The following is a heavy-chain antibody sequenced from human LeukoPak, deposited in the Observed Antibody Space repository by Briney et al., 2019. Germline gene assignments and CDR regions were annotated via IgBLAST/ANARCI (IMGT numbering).Heavy chain of an antibody. J-gene: IGHJ1*01. CDR3: NRALNGKETYVLL. CDR1: GFTFISFG. D-gene: IGHD1-20*01. Sequence: GGSLRLSCAASGFTFISFGIHWVRQAPGEGLEWVAYIGYSGTDTYYADSVKGRFTISIDNSKNTVHLQVNSLRAADTALYSCNRALNGKETYVLLWGRDPVVTV. CDR2: IGYSGTDT. V-gene: IGHV3-30*02.